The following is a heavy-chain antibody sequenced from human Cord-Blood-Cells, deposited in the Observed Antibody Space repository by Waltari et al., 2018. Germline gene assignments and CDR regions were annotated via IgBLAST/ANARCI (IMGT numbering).Heavy chain of an antibody. V-gene: IGHV1-2*06. CDR1: GYTFTGYY. D-gene: IGHD3-10*01. CDR2: VNPNSGGT. Sequence: QVQLVQSGAEVTKPGASVKVSCKASGYTFTGYYMHWVRQAPGQGLEWMGRVNPNSGGTNYAQKFQGRVTMTRDTSISTAYMEMSRLSSDDTAVYDCARGLEVMVHYYCMDVWGQGTTVTVSS. CDR3: ARGLEVMVHYYCMDV. J-gene: IGHJ6*02.